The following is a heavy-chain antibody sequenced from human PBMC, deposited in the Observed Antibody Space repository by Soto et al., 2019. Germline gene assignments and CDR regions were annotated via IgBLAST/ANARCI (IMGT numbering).Heavy chain of an antibody. CDR1: GFSLSTARMG. CDR3: ARIRYGSNPHDPIPHDWYFDL. CDR2: IFSNDEK. Sequence: QVTLKESGPVLVKPTETLTLTCTVSGFSLSTARMGVSWIRQPPGKALEWIAHIFSNDEKSYSTSLKSRLTNPKDTSKSQVVLTMTNMDPVDTATYYYARIRYGSNPHDPIPHDWYFDLWGRGTLVTVSS. J-gene: IGHJ2*01. D-gene: IGHD3-16*01. V-gene: IGHV2-26*01.